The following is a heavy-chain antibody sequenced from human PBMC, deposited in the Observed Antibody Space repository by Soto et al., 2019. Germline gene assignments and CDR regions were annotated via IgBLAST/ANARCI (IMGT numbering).Heavy chain of an antibody. Sequence: GGSLRLSCAASGFTFSSYEMNWVRQAPGKGLEWVSYISSSGSTIYYADSVKGRFTISRDNAKNSLYLQMNSLRAEDTAVYYCARWRDIVVVPAAIYYGMDVWGQGTTVTVSS. CDR2: ISSSGSTI. J-gene: IGHJ6*02. CDR3: ARWRDIVVVPAAIYYGMDV. CDR1: GFTFSSYE. D-gene: IGHD2-2*01. V-gene: IGHV3-48*03.